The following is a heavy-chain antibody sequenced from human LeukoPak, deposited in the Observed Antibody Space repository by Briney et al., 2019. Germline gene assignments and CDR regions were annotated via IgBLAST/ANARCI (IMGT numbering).Heavy chain of an antibody. CDR2: IKEDGSEK. CDR3: ARGNYYDSSAYYSY. J-gene: IGHJ4*02. D-gene: IGHD3-22*01. CDR1: GFTFSSYW. Sequence: PGGSLRLSCAASGFTFSSYWMSWVRQAPGKGLEWVANIKEDGSEKSYVDSVKGRFTISRDNAKNSLYLQMNSLRAEDTAVYYCARGNYYDSSAYYSYWGQGTLVTVSS. V-gene: IGHV3-7*03.